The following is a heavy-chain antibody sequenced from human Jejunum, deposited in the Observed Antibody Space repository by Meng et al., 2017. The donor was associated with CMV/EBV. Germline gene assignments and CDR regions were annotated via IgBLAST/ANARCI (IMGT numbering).Heavy chain of an antibody. J-gene: IGHJ4*02. CDR1: TFTGYY. CDR2: VIPKNGDS. D-gene: IGHD2-2*01. V-gene: IGHV1-2*02. CDR3: ARDCSSTICKNLGVAFDL. Sequence: TFTGYYIHWVRQAPGQGLEWMGWVIPKNGDSNYAQKFQGRVTMTRDTSITTAYMELTRLTSDDTAVYYCARDCSSTICKNLGVAFDLWGQGTLVTVSS.